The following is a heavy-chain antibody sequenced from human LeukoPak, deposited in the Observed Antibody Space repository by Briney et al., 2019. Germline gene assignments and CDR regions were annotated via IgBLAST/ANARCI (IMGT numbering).Heavy chain of an antibody. D-gene: IGHD3-3*01. V-gene: IGHV4-30-2*01. CDR1: GGSISSGGYS. Sequence: SETLSLTCAVSGGSISSGGYSWSWIRQPPGKGLEWIGYIYHSGSTYYNPSLKSRVTISVDRSKNQFSLKLSSVTAADTAVYYYARGRGDFWSGYPAHNWFDPWGQGTLVTVSS. CDR2: IYHSGST. CDR3: ARGRGDFWSGYPAHNWFDP. J-gene: IGHJ5*02.